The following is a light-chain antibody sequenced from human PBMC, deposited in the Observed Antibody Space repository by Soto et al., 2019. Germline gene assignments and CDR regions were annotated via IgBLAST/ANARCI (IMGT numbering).Light chain of an antibody. J-gene: IGKJ1*01. V-gene: IGKV1-39*01. CDR1: QSISTY. Sequence: DIQMTQSPSSLYASVEDRVTITCRASQSISTYLNWYQQKPGKAPKLLIFGPSSLQSGVPSGFSGTGSGTDFTLTISSLQPEDFSTYYCQQSYSTSWTFGQGTKVELK. CDR2: GPS. CDR3: QQSYSTSWT.